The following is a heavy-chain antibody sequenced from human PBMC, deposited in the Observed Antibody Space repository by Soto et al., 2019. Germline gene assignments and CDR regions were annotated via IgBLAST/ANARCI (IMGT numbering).Heavy chain of an antibody. J-gene: IGHJ6*02. D-gene: IGHD3-10*01. CDR3: ARDGSDSYGLDV. V-gene: IGHV4-4*07. CDR2: IYNGGNT. Sequence: ASETLSLTCTVSVGSISSYYWSWIRQSAGKGLEWIGRIYNGGNTQYNPSLKSRVTMSADTSKNQFSLRLNSVTAADTAVYYCARDGSDSYGLDVWGQGTTVTVSS. CDR1: VGSISSYY.